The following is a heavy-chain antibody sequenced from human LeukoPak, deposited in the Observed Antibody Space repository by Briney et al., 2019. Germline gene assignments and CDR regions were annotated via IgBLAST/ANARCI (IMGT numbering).Heavy chain of an antibody. CDR1: GGSISSYY. CDR2: IYTSGST. V-gene: IGHV4-4*07. J-gene: IGHJ4*02. D-gene: IGHD3-16*02. CDR3: ARDKWMITFGGVIAYFDY. Sequence: PSETLSLTCSVSGGSISSYYWSWIRQPAGKGLEWIGRIYTSGSTNYNPSLKSRVTMSVDTSKNQFSLKLSSVTAADTAVYYCARDKWMITFGGVIAYFDYWGQGTLVTVSS.